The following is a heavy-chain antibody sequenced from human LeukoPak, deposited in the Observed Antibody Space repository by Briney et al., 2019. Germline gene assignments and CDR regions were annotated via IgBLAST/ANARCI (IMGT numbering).Heavy chain of an antibody. CDR3: ARGHMTTVTTGY. Sequence: ASVKVSCKASGYTLSSSYMHWVRQAPGQGLEWMGVVNPSDNSRTYAQKFQGRVTMTRDRSTSTVYMELSSLRSDDTAVYYCARGHMTTVTTGYWGQGTLVTVSS. V-gene: IGHV1-46*01. CDR1: GYTLSSSY. D-gene: IGHD4-17*01. CDR2: VNPSDNSR. J-gene: IGHJ4*02.